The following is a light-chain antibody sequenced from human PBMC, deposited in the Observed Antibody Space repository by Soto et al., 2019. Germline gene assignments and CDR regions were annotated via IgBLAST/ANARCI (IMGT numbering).Light chain of an antibody. CDR3: SSYTSSRGFL. V-gene: IGLV2-14*01. J-gene: IGLJ1*01. Sequence: QSALTQPASVSGSPGQSITISCTGTSSDVGGYNYVSWYQQHPGKAPKIMIYDVSNRPSGVYNRFSGSKSGNTASLTISGLPAEDEADYYCSSYTSSRGFLFGTGTKLTVL. CDR1: SSDVGGYNY. CDR2: DVS.